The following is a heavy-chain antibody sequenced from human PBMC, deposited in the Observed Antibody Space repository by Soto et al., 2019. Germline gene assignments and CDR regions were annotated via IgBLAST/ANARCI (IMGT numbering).Heavy chain of an antibody. V-gene: IGHV3-11*06. CDR3: ERDRGGYGPPDV. J-gene: IGHJ6*02. Sequence: QVQLVESGGGLVKPGGSLRLSCAASGFSFSDSYMSWVRQAPGKRLEWVAYISGSSGYTGYADSVKGRFTISRDNAKNSLYLQMNSLRVEDTAVYYCERDRGGYGPPDVWGQGTTVTVSS. CDR2: ISGSSGYT. D-gene: IGHD3-10*01. CDR1: GFSFSDSY.